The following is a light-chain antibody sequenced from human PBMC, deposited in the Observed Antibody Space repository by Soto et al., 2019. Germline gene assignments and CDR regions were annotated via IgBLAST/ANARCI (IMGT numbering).Light chain of an antibody. CDR1: SSDVGAYNY. Sequence: QLVLTQPRSVSGSPGQSVTISCTGTSSDVGAYNYVSWYQQHPGKAPKFLIFDVTKRPSGVPDRFSGSKSGNTASLTISGLQAEDEADYYCCSYAGSYVFGTGTKLTVL. J-gene: IGLJ1*01. CDR3: CSYAGSYV. V-gene: IGLV2-11*01. CDR2: DVT.